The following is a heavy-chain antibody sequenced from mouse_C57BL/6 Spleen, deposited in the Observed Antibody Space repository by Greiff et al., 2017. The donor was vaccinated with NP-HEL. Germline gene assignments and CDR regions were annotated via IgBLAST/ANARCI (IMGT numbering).Heavy chain of an antibody. CDR3: ATTVRYFDY. CDR1: GFTFSSYG. V-gene: IGHV5-6*02. D-gene: IGHD1-1*01. J-gene: IGHJ2*01. Sequence: EVMLVESGGDLVKPGGSLKLSCAASGFTFSSYGMSWVRQTPDKRLEWVATISSGGSYTYYPDSVKGRFTISRDNAKNTLYLQMSSLKSEDTAMYYCATTVRYFDYWGQGTTLTVSS. CDR2: ISSGGSYT.